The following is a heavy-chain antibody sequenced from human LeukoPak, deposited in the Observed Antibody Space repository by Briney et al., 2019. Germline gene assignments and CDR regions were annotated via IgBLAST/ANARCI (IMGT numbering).Heavy chain of an antibody. D-gene: IGHD3-3*01. J-gene: IGHJ4*02. CDR1: GYRFTSYW. Sequence: GESLQISCKGSGYRFTSYWIGWVRQMPGKGLEWMGIIYPGDSDTRYSPSFQGQVTISADKSISTAYLQWSSLKASDTAMYYCARPNRGYDFWSGYYRYWGQGTLVTVSS. V-gene: IGHV5-51*01. CDR2: IYPGDSDT. CDR3: ARPNRGYDFWSGYYRY.